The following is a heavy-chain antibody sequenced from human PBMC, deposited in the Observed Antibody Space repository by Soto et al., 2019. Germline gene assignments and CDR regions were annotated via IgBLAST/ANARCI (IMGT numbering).Heavy chain of an antibody. J-gene: IGHJ4*02. CDR3: ARYRREAVAGYTLDN. V-gene: IGHV4-59*01. D-gene: IGHD6-13*01. Sequence: LETLSLTCTVSGGSISSNYWTWIRQPPGKGLEWIGYVYNSGSTNYNPSLKSRVTISEDTSKSQFSLKVNSMTAADTAVYYCARYRREAVAGYTLDNWGQGILVTVSS. CDR2: VYNSGST. CDR1: GGSISSNY.